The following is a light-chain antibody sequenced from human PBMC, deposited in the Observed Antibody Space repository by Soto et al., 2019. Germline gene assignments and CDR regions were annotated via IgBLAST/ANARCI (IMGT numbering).Light chain of an antibody. Sequence: QSVLAQPASVSRSPGQSITMSPTGTSSDVGAYDPGSWYQQHPHKAPQVIIYRGTQRPSGVCIRFAGSTSVNAASLTMSGLEAVDEADYFCCSSAPESTYVFGSGSKVT. J-gene: IGLJ1*01. CDR1: SSDVGAYDP. CDR3: CSSAPESTYV. CDR2: RGT. V-gene: IGLV2-23*01.